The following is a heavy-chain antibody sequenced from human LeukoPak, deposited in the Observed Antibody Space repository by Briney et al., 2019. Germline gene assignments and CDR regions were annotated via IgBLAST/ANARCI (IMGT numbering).Heavy chain of an antibody. CDR3: ARADRLHGGPYLIGP. Sequence: ASVKVSCKTSGYTFTDYYMHWVRQAPGQGLEWMGWINPNTGGTSSAQKFQGRVTMSRDTAITTVYMEVSWLTSDDTAIYYCARADRLHGGPYLIGPWGQGTLVTVSS. CDR1: GYTFTDYY. J-gene: IGHJ5*02. D-gene: IGHD2-21*01. CDR2: INPNTGGT. V-gene: IGHV1-2*02.